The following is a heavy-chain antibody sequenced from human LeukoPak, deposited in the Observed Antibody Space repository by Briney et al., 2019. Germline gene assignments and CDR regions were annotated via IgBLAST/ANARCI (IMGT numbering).Heavy chain of an antibody. CDR3: ASRGRLVPAVIGWFDP. J-gene: IGHJ5*02. Sequence: SETLSLTCAVSGGSISSGYYWGWIRQSPGKGLEWIGMIYHSGSTYYSPSLKSRVTISIDTSKNQFSLKVTSVTAADTAVYFCASRGRLVPAVIGWFDPWGQGTLVTVSS. D-gene: IGHD2-2*02. CDR1: GGSISSGYY. CDR2: IYHSGST. V-gene: IGHV4-38-2*01.